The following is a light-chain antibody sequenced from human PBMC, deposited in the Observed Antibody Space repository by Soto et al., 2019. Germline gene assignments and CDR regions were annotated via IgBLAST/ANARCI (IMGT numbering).Light chain of an antibody. V-gene: IGKV1-5*03. Sequence: DIQMTQSPSTLSASVGDRVTITCRASQSISSWLAWYQQKPGKAPKLLIYKASSLERGVPSRFSGRGSGTEFTLTISSLQPDDFATYYCQQYNSYWTFGQGTKVEIK. CDR1: QSISSW. CDR2: KAS. CDR3: QQYNSYWT. J-gene: IGKJ1*01.